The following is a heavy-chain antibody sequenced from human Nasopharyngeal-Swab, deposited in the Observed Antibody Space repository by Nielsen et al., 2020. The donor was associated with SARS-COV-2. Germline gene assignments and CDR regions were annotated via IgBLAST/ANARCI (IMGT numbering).Heavy chain of an antibody. D-gene: IGHD4-23*01. CDR2: IGTAGDT. CDR1: GFTFSSYD. CDR3: ARGGYGGKRGNGMDV. Sequence: GGPLRLSCAASGFTFSSYDMHWVRQATGKRLEWVSLIGTAGDTDYPGSVKGRFSISRENAKNSLYLQMNSLRAGDTAVYYCARGGYGGKRGNGMDVWGQGTTVTVSS. V-gene: IGHV3-13*01. J-gene: IGHJ6*02.